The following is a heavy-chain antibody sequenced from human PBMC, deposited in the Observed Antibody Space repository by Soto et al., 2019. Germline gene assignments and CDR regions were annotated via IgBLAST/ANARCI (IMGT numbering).Heavy chain of an antibody. CDR3: ARRYGDAFDI. CDR1: GGSISSYY. D-gene: IGHD4-17*01. Sequence: QVQLQESGPGLVKPSETLSLTCTVSGGSISSYYWSWIRQPPGKGLEWIGYIYYSGSTNYNPFLTSRVTISVATSKNQFSLKLSSVTAADTAVYYCARRYGDAFDIWGQGTMVTVSS. J-gene: IGHJ3*02. CDR2: IYYSGST. V-gene: IGHV4-59*08.